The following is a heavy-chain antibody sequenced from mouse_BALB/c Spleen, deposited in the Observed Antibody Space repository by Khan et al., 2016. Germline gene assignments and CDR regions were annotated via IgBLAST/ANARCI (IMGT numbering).Heavy chain of an antibody. CDR2: IWAGGST. Sequence: QVQLKESGPGLVAPAQSLSITCTVSGLSLTSYGVHWVRQPPGKGLEWLGVIWAGGSTNYNSALMSRLSISKDNSKSQVFLKMNSLQTDDTAMCYCARRGEMGPFDYWGQGNTLTVSS. CDR1: GLSLTSYG. CDR3: ARRGEMGPFDY. D-gene: IGHD4-1*01. J-gene: IGHJ2*01. V-gene: IGHV2-9*02.